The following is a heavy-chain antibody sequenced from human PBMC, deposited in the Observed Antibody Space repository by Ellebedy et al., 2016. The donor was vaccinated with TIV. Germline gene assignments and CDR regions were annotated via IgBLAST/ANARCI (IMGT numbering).Heavy chain of an antibody. CDR1: GLTFSNRV. CDR3: ANLYGNLEGDDY. Sequence: PGGSLRLSCVASGLTFSNRVMSWVRQAPGKGLEWVSGIDVGGGGTGYAGSVRGRFTISRDNSRSTLFLQMNSLRPEDSAVYYCANLYGNLEGDDYWGQGTLVTVSS. D-gene: IGHD3-3*01. CDR2: IDVGGGGT. J-gene: IGHJ4*02. V-gene: IGHV3-23*01.